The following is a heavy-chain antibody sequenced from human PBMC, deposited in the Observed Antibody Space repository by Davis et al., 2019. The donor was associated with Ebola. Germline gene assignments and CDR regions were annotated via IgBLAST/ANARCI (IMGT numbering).Heavy chain of an antibody. D-gene: IGHD3-3*01. V-gene: IGHV3-23*01. CDR1: GFTFSSYS. CDR3: AKAPTIFGVAVDY. Sequence: GGSLRLSCAASGFTFSSYSMNWVRQAPGKGLEWVSVISGSGGSTYYADSVKGRFTISRDNSKNTLYLQMNSLRAEDTAVYYCAKAPTIFGVAVDYWGQGTLVTVSS. J-gene: IGHJ4*02. CDR2: ISGSGGST.